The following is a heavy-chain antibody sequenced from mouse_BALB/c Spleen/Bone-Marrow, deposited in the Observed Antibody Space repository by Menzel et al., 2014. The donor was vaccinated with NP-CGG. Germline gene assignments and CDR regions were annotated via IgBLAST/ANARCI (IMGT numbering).Heavy chain of an antibody. V-gene: IGHV5-12-1*01. CDR1: GFAFSSYD. Sequence: EVQVVESGGGLVKPGGPLKLSCAASGFAFSSYDMSWVRQTPEKRLEWVAYISSGGGSTYYPDTVKGRFTISRDNAKNTLYLQMSSLKSEDTAMYYCARHEDGYYDAMDYWGQGTSVTVSS. J-gene: IGHJ4*01. CDR2: ISSGGGST. D-gene: IGHD2-3*01. CDR3: ARHEDGYYDAMDY.